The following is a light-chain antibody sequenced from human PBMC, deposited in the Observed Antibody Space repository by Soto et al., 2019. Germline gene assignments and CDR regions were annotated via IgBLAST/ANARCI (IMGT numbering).Light chain of an antibody. CDR3: SSYAGTYTWV. CDR2: DVS. J-gene: IGLJ3*02. V-gene: IGLV2-11*01. CDR1: SSDVGGYDY. Sequence: QSVLTQPRSVSGSPGQSVTISCTGTSSDVGGYDYVSWYQQHPGTAPKLMIYDVSKRPSGVPDRFSGSKSGNTASLTISGLQAEDEADYYCSSYAGTYTWVFGGGTKLTVL.